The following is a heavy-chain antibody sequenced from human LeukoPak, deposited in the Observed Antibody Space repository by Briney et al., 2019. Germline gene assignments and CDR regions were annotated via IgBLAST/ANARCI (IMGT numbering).Heavy chain of an antibody. V-gene: IGHV4-59*01. CDR1: GGSLSSYY. J-gene: IGHJ6*02. Sequence: SETLSLTCTVSGGSLSSYYWSWIRQPPGKGLEWIGYIYYSGSTNYNPSLKSRVAISVDTSKNQFSLILSSVTAADTAVYYCARDGGKYYYGSGRPYGMDVWGQGTTVTVSS. D-gene: IGHD3-10*01. CDR3: ARDGGKYYYGSGRPYGMDV. CDR2: IYYSGST.